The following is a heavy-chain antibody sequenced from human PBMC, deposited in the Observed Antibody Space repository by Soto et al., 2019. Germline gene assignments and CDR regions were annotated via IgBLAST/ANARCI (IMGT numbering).Heavy chain of an antibody. CDR3: ARAIVGATNVYYFDY. Sequence: ASVSVSCKASGYTFSGYYMHWVRQAPGQGLEWMGWINPNSGGTNYAQKFQGWVTMTRDTSISTAYMELSRLRSDDTAVYYCARAIVGATNVYYFDYWGQGTLVTVSS. CDR2: INPNSGGT. J-gene: IGHJ4*02. D-gene: IGHD1-26*01. V-gene: IGHV1-2*04. CDR1: GYTFSGYY.